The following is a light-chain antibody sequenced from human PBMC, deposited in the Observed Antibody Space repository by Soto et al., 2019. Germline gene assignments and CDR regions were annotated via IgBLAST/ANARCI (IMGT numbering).Light chain of an antibody. J-gene: IGKJ5*01. Sequence: EIVMTQSPATLSLSPGERVTLSCGASQSVRSNLAWYQQKPGQAPRLLIYGASTRATGLPARFSGSGSGTDFTLTISSLQSEDFAVYYCQQYNTWPPITFGQGTRLEI. CDR1: QSVRSN. CDR2: GAS. V-gene: IGKV3-15*01. CDR3: QQYNTWPPIT.